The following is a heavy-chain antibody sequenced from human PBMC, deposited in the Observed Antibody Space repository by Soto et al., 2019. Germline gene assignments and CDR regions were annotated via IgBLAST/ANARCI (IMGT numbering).Heavy chain of an antibody. CDR1: GYTLTELS. V-gene: IGHV1-24*01. Sequence: GASVKVSCKVSGYTLTELSMHWVRQAPGKGLEWMGGFDPEDGETIYAQKFQGRVTMTEDTSTDTAYMELSSLRSEDTAVYYCATWGSYGSSFEIDYWGQGTLVTVSS. CDR3: ATWGSYGSSFEIDY. D-gene: IGHD6-13*01. J-gene: IGHJ4*02. CDR2: FDPEDGET.